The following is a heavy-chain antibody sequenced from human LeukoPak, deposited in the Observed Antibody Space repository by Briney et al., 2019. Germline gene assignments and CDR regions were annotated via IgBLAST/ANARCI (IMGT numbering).Heavy chain of an antibody. CDR3: ARVKRGSGSYALDY. CDR2: IFYSGST. D-gene: IGHD3-10*01. CDR1: GGSISIGGYY. Sequence: PSETLSLTCTVSGGSISIGGYYWSRIRLPPGKGLEWIGYIFYSGSTNYNPSPKSRVTISVDTSKNQFSLKLSSVTAADTAVYFCARVKRGSGSYALDYWGQGTLVTVSS. V-gene: IGHV4-61*08. J-gene: IGHJ4*02.